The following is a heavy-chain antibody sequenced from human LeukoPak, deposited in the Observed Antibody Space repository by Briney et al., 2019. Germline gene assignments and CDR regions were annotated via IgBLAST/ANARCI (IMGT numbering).Heavy chain of an antibody. CDR3: ARDPGGIVGATMVFDY. CDR2: ISAYNGNT. D-gene: IGHD1-26*01. V-gene: IGHV1-18*01. J-gene: IGHJ4*02. CDR1: GYTFTSYG. Sequence: ASVKVSCKASGYTFTSYGISWVRQAPGQGLEWMGWISAYNGNTNYAQKLQGRVTMTTDTSTSAAYMELRSLRSDDTAVYYCARDPGGIVGATMVFDYWGQGTLVTVSS.